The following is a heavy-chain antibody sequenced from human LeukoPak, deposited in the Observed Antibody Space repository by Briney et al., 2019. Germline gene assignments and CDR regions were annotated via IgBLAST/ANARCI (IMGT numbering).Heavy chain of an antibody. V-gene: IGHV4-34*01. CDR2: INHSGST. D-gene: IGHD1-26*01. J-gene: IGHJ4*02. CDR3: ARRSDSGSYWTPYFDY. Sequence: SETLSLTCAVYGGSFSGYYWSWIRQPPGKGLEWIGEINHSGSTNYNPSLKSRVTISVDTSKNQFSLKLSSVTAADTAVYYCARRSDSGSYWTPYFDYWGQGTLVTVSS. CDR1: GGSFSGYY.